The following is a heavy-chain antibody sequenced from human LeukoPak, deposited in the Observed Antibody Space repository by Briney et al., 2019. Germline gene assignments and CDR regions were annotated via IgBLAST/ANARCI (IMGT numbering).Heavy chain of an antibody. J-gene: IGHJ4*02. CDR3: ARLGIAAAGTY. D-gene: IGHD6-13*01. CDR2: IIPIFGTA. Sequence: VSSVKVSCKASGGTLISYAISWVRQAPGKGLEWMGGIIPIFGTANYAQKFQGRVTITTDESTSTAYMELSSLRSEDTAVYYCARLGIAAAGTYCRQESLLSVSS. CDR1: GGTLISYA. V-gene: IGHV1-69*05.